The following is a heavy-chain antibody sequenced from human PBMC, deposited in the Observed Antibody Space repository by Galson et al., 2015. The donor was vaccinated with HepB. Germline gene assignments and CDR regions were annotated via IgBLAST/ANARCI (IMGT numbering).Heavy chain of an antibody. CDR3: ATGLTRIYDSSGSIHYGMDV. CDR1: GYTLTELS. V-gene: IGHV1-24*01. Sequence: SVKVSCKVSGYTLTELSMHWVRQAPGKGLEWMGGFDPEDGETIYAQKFQGRVTMTEDTSTDTAYMELSSLRSEDTAVYYCATGLTRIYDSSGSIHYGMDVWGQGTTVTVSS. D-gene: IGHD3-22*01. CDR2: FDPEDGET. J-gene: IGHJ6*02.